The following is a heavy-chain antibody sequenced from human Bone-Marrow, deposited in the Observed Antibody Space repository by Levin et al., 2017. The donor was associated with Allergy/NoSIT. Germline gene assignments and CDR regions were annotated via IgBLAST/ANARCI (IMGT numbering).Heavy chain of an antibody. D-gene: IGHD5-24*01. CDR1: GFTFSSYS. V-gene: IGHV3-48*01. CDR2: ISSSSSSI. CDR3: ARDPRDGTLGGY. Sequence: PGGSLRLSCAATGFTFSSYSMMWVRQAPGKGLEWISYISSSSSSIYYADSVKGRFTISRDNGKNSLYLQMNNLRAEDTSVYFCARDPRDGTLGGYWGQGTPVTVSS. J-gene: IGHJ4*02.